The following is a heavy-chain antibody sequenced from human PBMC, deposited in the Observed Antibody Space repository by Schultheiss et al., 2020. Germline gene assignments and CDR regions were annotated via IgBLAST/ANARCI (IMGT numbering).Heavy chain of an antibody. Sequence: GESLKISCAASGFTFSSYDMHWVRQATGKGLEWVSYISSSGNTRYYADSVKGRFTISRDNSKNTLYLQMNSLRAEDTAVYYCANANWNDRGWGQGTLVTVSS. D-gene: IGHD1-1*01. V-gene: IGHV3-48*01. J-gene: IGHJ4*02. CDR1: GFTFSSYD. CDR3: ANANWNDRG. CDR2: ISSSGNTR.